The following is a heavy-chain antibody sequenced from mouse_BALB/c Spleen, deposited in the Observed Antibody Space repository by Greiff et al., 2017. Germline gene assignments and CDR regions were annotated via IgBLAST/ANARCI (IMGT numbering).Heavy chain of an antibody. CDR1: GFSLTSYG. D-gene: IGHD1-1*01. CDR3: ARKSSGSSYAMDY. V-gene: IGHV2-2*02. J-gene: IGHJ4*01. Sequence: QVQLKESGPGLVQPSQSLSITCTVSGFSLTSYGVHWVRQSPGKGLEWLGVIWSGGSTDDNAAFISRLSISKDNSKSQVFFKMNSLQANDTAIYYCARKSSGSSYAMDYWGQGTSVTVSS. CDR2: IWSGGST.